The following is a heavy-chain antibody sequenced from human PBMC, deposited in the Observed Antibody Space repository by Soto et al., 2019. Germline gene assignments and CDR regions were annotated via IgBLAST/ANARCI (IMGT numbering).Heavy chain of an antibody. CDR1: GFTFRSYA. J-gene: IGHJ4*02. CDR3: ARSPGGYSYADDY. D-gene: IGHD5-18*01. V-gene: IGHV3-30-3*01. CDR2: ISYDGSNK. Sequence: QVPLVESGGGVVQPGRSLRLSCAASGFTFRSYAMHWVREAPGKGLEWVAVISYDGSNKYYADSVKGRFTISIDNSKNTLYLQMNSLSAEDTAVYYCARSPGGYSYADDYWGQGTLVTVS.